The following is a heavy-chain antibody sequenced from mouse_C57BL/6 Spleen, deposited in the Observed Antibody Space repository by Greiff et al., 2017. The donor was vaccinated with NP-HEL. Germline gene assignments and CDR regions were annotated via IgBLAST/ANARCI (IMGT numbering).Heavy chain of an antibody. CDR3: ARGPSDRPWYYDV. CDR1: GYSITSGYY. Sequence: VQLQQSGPGLVKPSQSLSLTCSVTGYSITSGYYWNWIRQFPGNILEWMGYISYDGSNNYIPSLKNRISITRDTSKNQFFLKLNSVTTEDTATYYCARGPSDRPWYYDVWGTGTTVTVAS. V-gene: IGHV3-6*01. J-gene: IGHJ1*03. CDR2: ISYDGSN.